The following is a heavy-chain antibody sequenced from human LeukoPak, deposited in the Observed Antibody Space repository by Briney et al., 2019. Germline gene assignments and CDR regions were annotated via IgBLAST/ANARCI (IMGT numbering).Heavy chain of an antibody. D-gene: IGHD3-10*01. V-gene: IGHV1-18*01. CDR3: ARVGDMVRGVIITDAFDI. CDR1: GYTFTSYG. J-gene: IGHJ3*02. CDR2: ISAYNGNT. Sequence: ASVTVSCKASGYTFTSYGISWVRQAPGQGLEWVGWISAYNGNTNYAQKLQGRVTMTTDTSTSTAYMELRSLRSDDTAVYHCARVGDMVRGVIITDAFDIWGQGTMVTVSS.